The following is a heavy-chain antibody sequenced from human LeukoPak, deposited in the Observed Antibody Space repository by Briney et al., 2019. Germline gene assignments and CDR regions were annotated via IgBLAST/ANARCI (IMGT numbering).Heavy chain of an antibody. CDR1: GFTFSSYG. D-gene: IGHD3-10*01. Sequence: GGSLRLSCAASGFTFSSYGMHWVRQAPGKGLEWVAVISYDGSNKYYADSVKGRFTLSRDNSKNTLYLQMNSLRAEDTAVYYCAKVSQWFGELSCPDYWGQGTLVTVSS. CDR3: AKVSQWFGELSCPDY. V-gene: IGHV3-30*18. J-gene: IGHJ4*02. CDR2: ISYDGSNK.